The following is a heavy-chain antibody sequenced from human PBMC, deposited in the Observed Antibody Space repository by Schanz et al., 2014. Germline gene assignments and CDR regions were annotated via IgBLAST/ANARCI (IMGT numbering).Heavy chain of an antibody. V-gene: IGHV3-21*01. D-gene: IGHD5-12*01. CDR2: ISSTSSYI. CDR1: GFTFSIYG. CDR3: ARSRGFDSIFDF. J-gene: IGHJ4*02. Sequence: EVQLLESGGGLVQPGGSLRLSCAASGFTFSIYGMNWVRQAPGKGLEWVSSISSTSSYIFYADSVKGRFTISRDNAKNSLYLQMNSLRAEDTAVYYCARSRGFDSIFDFWGRGTLVTVSS.